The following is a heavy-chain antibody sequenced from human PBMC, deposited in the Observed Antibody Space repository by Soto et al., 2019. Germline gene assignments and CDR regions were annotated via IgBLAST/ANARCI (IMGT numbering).Heavy chain of an antibody. J-gene: IGHJ5*02. CDR2: SFYTGSP. CDR3: AREESDSRGPTWFDP. V-gene: IGHV4-31*03. Sequence: QVKLQESGPGLVKPSQTLSLSCTVSGSSSIGGAYYWSWLRQAPGKVLECVGYSFYTGSPCFNPSLNGRVAISVDTSKNQFSLKLSSVTAAETAVYYCAREESDSRGPTWFDPWGQETLVTVSS. CDR1: GSSSIGGAYY. D-gene: IGHD6-13*01.